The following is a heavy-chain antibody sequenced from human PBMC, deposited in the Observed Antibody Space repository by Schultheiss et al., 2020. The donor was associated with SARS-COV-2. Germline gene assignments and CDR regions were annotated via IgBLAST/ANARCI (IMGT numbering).Heavy chain of an antibody. CDR3: ARDYSSGSRYYYGMDV. V-gene: IGHV4-34*01. CDR1: DGSFSDYY. Sequence: SETLSLTCAVSDGSFSDYYWTWIRQPPGKGLEWIGEIDHSGGTNYNPSLKSRVTISLDTSKNQFSLNLTAVTAADTAVYYCARDYSSGSRYYYGMDVWGQGTTVTVSS. D-gene: IGHD6-19*01. CDR2: IDHSGGT. J-gene: IGHJ6*02.